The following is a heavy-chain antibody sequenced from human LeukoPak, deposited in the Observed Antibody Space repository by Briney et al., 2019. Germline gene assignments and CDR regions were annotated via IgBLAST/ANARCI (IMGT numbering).Heavy chain of an antibody. V-gene: IGHV3-30-3*01. D-gene: IGHD5-12*01. CDR3: ARVRSGYVFAY. CDR2: ISYDGSNK. Sequence: GGSLRLSCAASGFTFSSYAMHWVRQAPGRGLEWVAVISYDGSNKYYADSVKGRFTISRDNSKNTLYPQMNSLRAEDTAVYYCARVRSGYVFAYWGQGTLVTVSS. CDR1: GFTFSSYA. J-gene: IGHJ4*02.